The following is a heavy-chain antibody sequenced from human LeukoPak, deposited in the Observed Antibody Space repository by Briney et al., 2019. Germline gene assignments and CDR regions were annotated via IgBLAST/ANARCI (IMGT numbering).Heavy chain of an antibody. CDR3: SKGGHFDY. CDR2: ISSKVSGGTT. J-gene: IGHJ4*02. CDR1: EFPFGDYT. V-gene: IGHV3-49*04. Sequence: PGRSLRLSCTASEFPFGDYTMSWGRQAPGKGLEWVGFISSKVSGGTTEYAASVKGRFTISRDDSKNIAYLQMNSLETDDTAVYYCSKGGHFDYWGQGTLVTVSS. D-gene: IGHD2-15*01.